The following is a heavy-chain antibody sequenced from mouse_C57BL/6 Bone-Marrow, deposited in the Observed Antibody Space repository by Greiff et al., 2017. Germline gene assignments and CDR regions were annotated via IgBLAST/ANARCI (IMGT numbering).Heavy chain of an antibody. V-gene: IGHV1-55*01. J-gene: IGHJ2*01. CDR3: ARFMATVVATDYFDY. CDR2: IYPGSGST. Sequence: QVQLQQPGAELVKPGASVKMSCKASGYTFTSYWITWVKQRPGQGLEWIGDIYPGSGSTNYNEKFKSKATLTVDTSSSTAYMQLSSLTSEDSAVYYCARFMATVVATDYFDYWGQGTTLTVSS. D-gene: IGHD1-1*01. CDR1: GYTFTSYW.